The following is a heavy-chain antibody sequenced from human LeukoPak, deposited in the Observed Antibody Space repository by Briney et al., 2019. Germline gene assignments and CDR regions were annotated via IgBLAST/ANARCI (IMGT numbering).Heavy chain of an antibody. J-gene: IGHJ1*01. D-gene: IGHD6-13*01. CDR3: ATEGFVVAAAGHIGYFQR. V-gene: IGHV3-33*01. CDR1: GFTFSSYG. CDR2: IWYDGSDK. Sequence: PGRSLRLSCAASGFTFSSYGMHWVRQAPGKGLEWVAVIWYDGSDKYYADSVKGRFTISRDNSKSTLYLQMNSLRAEDTAVYYCATEGFVVAAAGHIGYFQRWGQGTLVTVSS.